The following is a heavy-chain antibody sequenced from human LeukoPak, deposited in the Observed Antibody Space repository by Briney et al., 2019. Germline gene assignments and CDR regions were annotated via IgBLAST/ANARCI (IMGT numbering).Heavy chain of an antibody. D-gene: IGHD2-2*01. Sequence: PGGSLRLSCAASGFTFSSYAMSWVRQAPGKGLEWVSAISGSGGSTYYADSVKGRFTISRDNSKNTLYLQMNSLRAEDTAVYYCARGTVVVPAAIRTRYYYYYGMDVWGQGTTVTVSS. CDR3: ARGTVVVPAAIRTRYYYYYGMDV. V-gene: IGHV3-23*01. CDR1: GFTFSSYA. J-gene: IGHJ6*02. CDR2: ISGSGGST.